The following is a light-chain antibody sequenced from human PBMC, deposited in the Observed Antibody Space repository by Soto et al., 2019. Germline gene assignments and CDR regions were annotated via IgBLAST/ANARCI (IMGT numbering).Light chain of an antibody. Sequence: EVVLTQSPATLSVSPGERATLSCRASQTVGTNLAWYQQRPGQAPRLLIYGASTRANGIPARFSGSGSGSEFTLTISCLRSDDFAVYYCQQYNKWPLFTFGPGTRVDNK. V-gene: IGKV3-15*01. CDR1: QTVGTN. J-gene: IGKJ3*01. CDR2: GAS. CDR3: QQYNKWPLFT.